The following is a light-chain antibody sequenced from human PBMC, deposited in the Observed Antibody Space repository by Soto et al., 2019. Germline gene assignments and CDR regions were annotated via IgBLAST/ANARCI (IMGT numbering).Light chain of an antibody. CDR2: GNS. V-gene: IGLV1-40*01. Sequence: QSVLTQPPSVSGAPGQRVTISCTGSSSNIGAGYDVHWYQQLPGTAPKLLIYGNSNRPSGVPDRFSGSKSGTSASLAITGLQAEDAADYYCQYYDSSLSGRWVFGGGTQLTVL. CDR3: QYYDSSLSGRWV. CDR1: SSNIGAGYD. J-gene: IGLJ3*02.